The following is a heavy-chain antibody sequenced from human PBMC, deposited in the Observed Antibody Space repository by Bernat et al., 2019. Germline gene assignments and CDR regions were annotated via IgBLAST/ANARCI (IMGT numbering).Heavy chain of an antibody. CDR2: ISSSSSYT. CDR3: ARVRGIVMGWFDP. V-gene: IGHV3-11*05. CDR1: GFTFSDYY. D-gene: IGHD2-21*01. J-gene: IGHJ5*02. Sequence: QVQLVESGGDLVKPGGSLRLSCAASGFTFSDYYMSWIRQAPGKGLEWVSYISSSSSYTNYADSVKGRFTISRDNAKNSLYLQMNSLRAEDTAVYYCARVRGIVMGWFDPWGQGTLVTVSS.